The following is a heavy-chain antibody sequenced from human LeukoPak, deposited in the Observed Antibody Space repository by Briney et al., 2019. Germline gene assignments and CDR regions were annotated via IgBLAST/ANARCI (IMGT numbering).Heavy chain of an antibody. D-gene: IGHD2-2*01. CDR3: AGGRTDIVVVPATLRNYYFDY. V-gene: IGHV1-69*06. CDR1: GGTFSSYD. CDR2: FMPMFGKA. J-gene: IGHJ4*02. Sequence: SVKVSCKASGGTFSSYDISWVRQAPGQGLRGRGGFMPMFGKANYAQKFQGRVTTTADKATSTAYMELSSLRSEDTAVYYCAGGRTDIVVVPATLRNYYFDYWGQGTLVTVSS.